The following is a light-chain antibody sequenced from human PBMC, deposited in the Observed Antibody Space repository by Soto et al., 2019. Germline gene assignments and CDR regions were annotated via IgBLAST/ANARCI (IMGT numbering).Light chain of an antibody. J-gene: IGKJ1*01. CDR1: QTINSW. V-gene: IGKV1-5*01. Sequence: DIQMTQSPSTLSASVGDRDTITCRASQTINSWLAWYQQKPGKAPKVLIFDASSLKTGVPSRFSGSGSGTEFTLTISNLQPDDFATYYCQQYDSYSSGPFGQGTKVDIK. CDR2: DAS. CDR3: QQYDSYSSGP.